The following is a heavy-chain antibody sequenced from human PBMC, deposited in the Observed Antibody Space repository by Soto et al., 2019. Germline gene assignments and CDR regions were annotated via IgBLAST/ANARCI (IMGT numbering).Heavy chain of an antibody. CDR3: ARDQVDSGRDPYSNYGGVSY. CDR1: GFTFSDYY. D-gene: IGHD4-4*01. V-gene: IGHV3-11*01. J-gene: IGHJ4*02. CDR2: ISSSGSTI. Sequence: GGSLRLSCAASGFTFSDYYMSWIRQAPGKGLEWVSYISSSGSTIYYADSVKGRFTISRDNAKNSLYLQMNSLRAEDTAVYYCARDQVDSGRDPYSNYGGVSYWGQGTLVTVSS.